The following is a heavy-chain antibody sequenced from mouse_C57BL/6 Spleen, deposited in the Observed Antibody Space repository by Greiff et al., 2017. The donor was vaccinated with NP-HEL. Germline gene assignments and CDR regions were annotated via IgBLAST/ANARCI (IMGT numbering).Heavy chain of an antibody. V-gene: IGHV1-63*01. Sequence: LVESGAELVRPGTSVKMSCKASGYTFTNYWIGWAKQRPGHGLEWIGDIHPGGGYTNYNEKFKGKATLTADKSSSTAYMQFSSLTSEDSAIYYCARLGTTVPFAYWGQGTLVTVSA. CDR1: GYTFTNYW. CDR3: ARLGTTVPFAY. CDR2: IHPGGGYT. D-gene: IGHD1-1*01. J-gene: IGHJ3*01.